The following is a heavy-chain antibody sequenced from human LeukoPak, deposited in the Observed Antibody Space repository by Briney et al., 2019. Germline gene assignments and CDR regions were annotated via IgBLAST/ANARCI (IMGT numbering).Heavy chain of an antibody. V-gene: IGHV3-43D*03. Sequence: PGGSLRLSCAASGFTFDDYAMHWVRQAPGKGLEWVSLISWDGGGTYYADSVKGRFTISRDNSKNSLYLQMNSLRAEDTALYYCAKGNYYYDSSGYYDYWGQGTLVTVSS. CDR2: ISWDGGGT. CDR3: AKGNYYYDSSGYYDY. J-gene: IGHJ4*02. CDR1: GFTFDDYA. D-gene: IGHD3-22*01.